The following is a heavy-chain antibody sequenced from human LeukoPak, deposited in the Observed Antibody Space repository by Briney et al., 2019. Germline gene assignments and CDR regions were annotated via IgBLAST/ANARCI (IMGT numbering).Heavy chain of an antibody. J-gene: IGHJ3*02. V-gene: IGHV1-2*02. CDR2: INPNSGGT. CDR1: GYTFTGYY. D-gene: IGHD1-7*01. Sequence: ASVKVSCKASGYTFTGYYMHWVRQAPGQGLEWMGWINPNSGGTNYAQKFQGRVTMTRDTSISTAYMELSSLRSDDTAVYYCARGLELATDAFDIWGQGTMVPVS. CDR3: ARGLELATDAFDI.